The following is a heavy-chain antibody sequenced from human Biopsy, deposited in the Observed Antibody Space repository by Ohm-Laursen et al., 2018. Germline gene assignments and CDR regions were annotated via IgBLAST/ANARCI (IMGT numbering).Heavy chain of an antibody. D-gene: IGHD3-10*01. CDR3: ARDGAGSYHDY. J-gene: IGHJ4*02. CDR1: GFTFSDHY. CDR2: ISGSGTTI. Sequence: GSLRLSCAASGFTFSDHYMSWIRQAPGKGLEWLSYISGSGTTIFYADSVKGRFTVSRDNAKNSLYLQMNSLTVEDTAVYYCARDGAGSYHDYWGQGTLVTVSS. V-gene: IGHV3-11*01.